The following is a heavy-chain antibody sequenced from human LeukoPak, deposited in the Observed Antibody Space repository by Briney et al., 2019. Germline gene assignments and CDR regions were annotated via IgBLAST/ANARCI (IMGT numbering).Heavy chain of an antibody. CDR1: GINFNYYA. J-gene: IGHJ3*02. CDR3: ARGDDAFDI. V-gene: IGHV3-53*04. Sequence: GGSLRLSCAASGINFNYYAMNWIRQAPGKGLEWVSVIYSGGSTFYADSVKGRFTISRHNSQNTLYLQMNSLRVEDTAVYYCARGDDAFDIWGQGTMVTVSS. D-gene: IGHD3-16*01. CDR2: IYSGGST.